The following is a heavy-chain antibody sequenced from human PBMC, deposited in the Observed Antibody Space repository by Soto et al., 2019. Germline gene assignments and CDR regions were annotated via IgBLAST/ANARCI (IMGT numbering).Heavy chain of an antibody. CDR3: ARKIWSGYYSFDY. J-gene: IGHJ4*02. Sequence: QVELQQWGAGLLKPSETLSLTCAVYGGSFSGYYWSWIRQPPGKGREWIGEIFQSGSTNYNPSLKSRVTISLDTSKNQLSLKLSSVTAADTAVYFCARKIWSGYYSFDYWGQGTLVTVSS. CDR2: IFQSGST. D-gene: IGHD3-3*01. V-gene: IGHV4-34*12. CDR1: GGSFSGYY.